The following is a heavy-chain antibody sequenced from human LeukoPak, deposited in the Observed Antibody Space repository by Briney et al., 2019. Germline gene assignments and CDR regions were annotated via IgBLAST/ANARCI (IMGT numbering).Heavy chain of an antibody. CDR2: MNPNSGNT. D-gene: IGHD5-18*01. CDR3: AWGKYSYGTAYYYYYYMDV. V-gene: IGHV1-8*01. CDR1: GYTFTSYD. J-gene: IGHJ6*03. Sequence: ASVKVSCKASGYTFTSYDINWVRQATGQGLEWMGWMNPNSGNTGYAQKIQGRVTMTRNTSISTAYMELSSLRSEDTAVYYCAWGKYSYGTAYYYYYYMDVWGKGTTVTVSS.